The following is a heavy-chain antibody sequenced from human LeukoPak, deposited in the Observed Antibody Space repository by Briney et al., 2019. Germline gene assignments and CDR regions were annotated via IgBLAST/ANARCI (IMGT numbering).Heavy chain of an antibody. CDR1: GYTFTSYG. CDR3: ARDILPAGPPTPFDY. J-gene: IGHJ4*02. V-gene: IGHV1-18*01. CDR2: ISAYNGNT. Sequence: GASVKVSCKASGYTFTSYGISWVRQAPGQGLEWMGWISAYNGNTNYAQKLQGRVTMTTDTSTSTAYMELRSLRSDDTAVYYCARDILPAGPPTPFDYWGQGTLVTVSS. D-gene: IGHD6-13*01.